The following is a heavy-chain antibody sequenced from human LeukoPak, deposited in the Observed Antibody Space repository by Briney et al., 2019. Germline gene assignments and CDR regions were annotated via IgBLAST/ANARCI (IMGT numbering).Heavy chain of an antibody. Sequence: PGGSLRLSCAASGFTFDGYAMHWVRQAPGKGLEWVSGISWNSGSIGYADSVKGRFTISRDNAKNSLYLQMNSLRAEDMALYYCAKDTLSSYRRPTFDIWGQGTMVTVSS. J-gene: IGHJ3*02. CDR1: GFTFDGYA. D-gene: IGHD3-16*02. CDR2: ISWNSGSI. CDR3: AKDTLSSYRRPTFDI. V-gene: IGHV3-9*03.